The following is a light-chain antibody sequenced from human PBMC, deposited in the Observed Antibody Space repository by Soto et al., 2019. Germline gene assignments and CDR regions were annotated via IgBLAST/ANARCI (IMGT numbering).Light chain of an antibody. CDR1: SSNIGAGYD. CDR3: QSYDSSLSVVV. CDR2: GNS. J-gene: IGLJ2*01. Sequence: QLVLTQPPSVSGAPGQRVTISCTGSSSNIGAGYDVHWYQQLPGTAPKLLIYGNSNRPSGVPDRFSGSKSGTSPSLAITGLQAEDEADYYCQSYDSSLSVVVFGGGTKVTVL. V-gene: IGLV1-40*01.